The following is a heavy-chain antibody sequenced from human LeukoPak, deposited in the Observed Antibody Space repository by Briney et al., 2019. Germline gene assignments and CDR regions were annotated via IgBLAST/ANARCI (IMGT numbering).Heavy chain of an antibody. J-gene: IGHJ4*02. CDR1: GFTFSSYA. Sequence: GGSLRLSCAASGFTFSSYAMTWVRQAPGKGLEWVSSISGSGDYTYYADSVEGRFTISRDNSKNTLYLQMNSLRAEDTAVHYCAKVTVGSSGWYLGYWGQGTLVTVSS. V-gene: IGHV3-23*01. CDR2: ISGSGDYT. D-gene: IGHD6-19*01. CDR3: AKVTVGSSGWYLGY.